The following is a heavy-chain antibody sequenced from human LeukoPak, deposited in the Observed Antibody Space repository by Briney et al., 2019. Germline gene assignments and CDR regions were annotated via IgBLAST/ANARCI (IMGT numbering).Heavy chain of an antibody. CDR2: ISGSGGST. CDR1: GFTFSSYA. D-gene: IGHD3-10*01. CDR3: AKVLLWFGELFDP. Sequence: GGSLRLSCAASGFTFSSYAMSWVRQAPGKGLEWVSAISGSGGSTYYAGSVKGRFTISRDNSKNTPYLQMNSLRAEDTAVYYCAKVLLWFGELFDPWGQGTLVTVSS. J-gene: IGHJ5*02. V-gene: IGHV3-23*01.